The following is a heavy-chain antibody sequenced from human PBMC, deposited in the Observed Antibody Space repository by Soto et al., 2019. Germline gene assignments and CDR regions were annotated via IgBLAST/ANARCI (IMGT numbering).Heavy chain of an antibody. Sequence: GGSLRLSCAASGFTFSDHQMDWVRQAPGKGLEWVGRTRNKANSYTTEYAASVKGRFIISRDDSKNSLYLQMNSLKTEDTAVYYCARVVGAPNWFDPWGQGTLVTVSS. J-gene: IGHJ5*02. V-gene: IGHV3-72*01. CDR3: ARVVGAPNWFDP. CDR1: GFTFSDHQ. D-gene: IGHD1-26*01. CDR2: TRNKANSYTT.